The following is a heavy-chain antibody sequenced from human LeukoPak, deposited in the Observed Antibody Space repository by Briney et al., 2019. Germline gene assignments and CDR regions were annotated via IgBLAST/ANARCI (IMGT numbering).Heavy chain of an antibody. J-gene: IGHJ3*02. CDR1: GGSISSSSYY. V-gene: IGHV4-39*07. CDR2: IYYSGST. D-gene: IGHD1-26*01. CDR3: ARVRGALNAFDI. Sequence: PSETLSLTCTVSGGSISSSSYYWGWIRQPPGKGLEWIGSIYYSGSTYYNPSLKSRVTISVDTSKNQFSLKLSSLTAADTAIYYCARVRGALNAFDIWGQGTMVTVSS.